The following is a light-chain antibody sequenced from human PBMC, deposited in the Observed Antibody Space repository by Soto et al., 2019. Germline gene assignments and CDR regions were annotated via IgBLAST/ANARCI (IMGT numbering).Light chain of an antibody. CDR3: QQYNHWPPWT. J-gene: IGKJ1*01. V-gene: IGKV3D-15*01. CDR2: DAS. CDR1: QSIRTD. Sequence: DIVMTQSPATLSVSPGERATLSCRASQSIRTDLAWYQQKSGQGPRLLIYDASTRATGIPARFSGSGSGTEFTLTISRLKYEDFEVYYCQQYNHWPPWTFGQGTKVDIK.